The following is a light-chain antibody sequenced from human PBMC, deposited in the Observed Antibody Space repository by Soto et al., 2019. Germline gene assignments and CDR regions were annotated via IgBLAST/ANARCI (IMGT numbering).Light chain of an antibody. V-gene: IGKV3-15*01. J-gene: IGKJ2*01. Sequence: VMTQSPATLSVSPGERATLSCRASQSVSTNLAWYQQKPGQAPRLLIYGASPRATNIPARFRGSGSGTELTLPISTLQSEDFAVYYCQQYDNWHPYTFGQGTKLEIK. CDR3: QQYDNWHPYT. CDR1: QSVSTN. CDR2: GAS.